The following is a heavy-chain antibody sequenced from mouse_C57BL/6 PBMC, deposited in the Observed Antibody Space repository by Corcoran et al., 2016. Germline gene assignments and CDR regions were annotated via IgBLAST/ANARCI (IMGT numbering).Heavy chain of an antibody. V-gene: IGHV1-80*01. CDR2: IYPGDGDT. D-gene: IGHD2-4*01. CDR3: ARGDYPWFAY. J-gene: IGHJ3*01. Sequence: QVQLQQSGAELVKPGASVKISCKAWGYAFRSYWMNWVKQRPGKGLEGIVQIYPGDGDTNYNGKFKGKATLTADKSTSTAYMQLSSLASEDSAVYFCARGDYPWFAYWGQGTLVTVSA. CDR1: GYAFRSYW.